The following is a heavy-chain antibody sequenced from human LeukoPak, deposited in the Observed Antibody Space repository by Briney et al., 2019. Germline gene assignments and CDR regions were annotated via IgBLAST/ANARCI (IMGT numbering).Heavy chain of an antibody. CDR1: GFTFSRYG. V-gene: IGHV3-33*06. J-gene: IGHJ4*02. CDR2: IWHDGSYE. D-gene: IGHD1-26*01. Sequence: QPGGSLTLSCAASGFTFSRYGMHWVRQAPGKGLEWVAVIWHDGSYEYYAASVKGRFTISRDSSKNTLYLQMNSLRAEDTAVYYCAKDGVGATSLDCWGQGTLVTVSS. CDR3: AKDGVGATSLDC.